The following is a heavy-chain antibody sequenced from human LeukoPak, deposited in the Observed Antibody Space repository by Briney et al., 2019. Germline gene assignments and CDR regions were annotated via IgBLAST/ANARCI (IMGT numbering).Heavy chain of an antibody. CDR1: GFTFSSYS. Sequence: PGVSLRLSCAASGFTFSSYSMNWVRHAPGKGLECVSSISISSSYIYYTDSVKGRFTISRDNAKNSLYLQMNSLRAEDTAVYYCARGLPNYYGMDVWGQGTTVTVSS. J-gene: IGHJ6*02. V-gene: IGHV3-21*01. CDR3: ARGLPNYYGMDV. CDR2: ISISSSYI.